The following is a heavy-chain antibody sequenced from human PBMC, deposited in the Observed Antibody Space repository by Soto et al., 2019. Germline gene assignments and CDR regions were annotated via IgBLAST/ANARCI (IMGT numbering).Heavy chain of an antibody. CDR1: GFTFDDYA. D-gene: IGHD3-10*01. CDR2: ISWNSGSI. V-gene: IGHV3-9*01. CDR3: AKDSFSSFKVNYYGSGPAKHRNRLDP. J-gene: IGHJ5*02. Sequence: PGGSLRLSCAASGFTFDDYAMHWVRQAPGKGLEWVSGISWNSGSIGYADSVKGRFTISRDNAKNSLYLQMNSLRAEDTALYYCAKDSFSSFKVNYYGSGPAKHRNRLDPWGQGTLVTVSS.